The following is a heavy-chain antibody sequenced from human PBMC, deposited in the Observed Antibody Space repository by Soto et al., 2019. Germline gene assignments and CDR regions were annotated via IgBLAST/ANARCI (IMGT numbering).Heavy chain of an antibody. Sequence: EVQLLESGGGLVQPGGSLRLSCAASGFTFSSYALNWVRQAPGKGLEWVSVISGSGDNTYYAGSVKGRFTISRDNSKNSLYLQMNSLRAEDTAVYYCAPDLGTDDFWSAYYTYYYMDVWGKGTTVTVSS. J-gene: IGHJ6*03. CDR3: APDLGTDDFWSAYYTYYYMDV. CDR2: ISGSGDNT. D-gene: IGHD3-3*01. CDR1: GFTFSSYA. V-gene: IGHV3-23*01.